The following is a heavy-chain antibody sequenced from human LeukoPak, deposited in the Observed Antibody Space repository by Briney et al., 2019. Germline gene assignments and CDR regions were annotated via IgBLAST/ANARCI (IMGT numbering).Heavy chain of an antibody. CDR1: GYSFTSYW. J-gene: IGHJ6*03. Sequence: GESLKISCKGSGYSFTSYWIGWVRQMPGKGLEWMGIIYPGDSDTRYSPSFQGQVTISADKSISTAYLQWSSLKASDTAMYYCARRRSGSYAPYYYYYMGVWGKGTTVTVSS. CDR2: IYPGDSDT. V-gene: IGHV5-51*01. CDR3: ARRRSGSYAPYYYYYMGV. D-gene: IGHD1-26*01.